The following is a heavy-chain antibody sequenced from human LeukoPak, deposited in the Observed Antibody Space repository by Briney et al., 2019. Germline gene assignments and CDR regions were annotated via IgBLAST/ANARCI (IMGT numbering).Heavy chain of an antibody. Sequence: SETLSLTCGVSGGSISSGGYSWSWIRQPPGKGLEWIGYIYHSGSTYYDPSLKSRVTISVDRSKNQFSLKLSSVTAADTAVHYCARDHIAATPEGGFDPWGQGTLVTVSS. J-gene: IGHJ5*02. V-gene: IGHV4-30-2*01. CDR2: IYHSGST. CDR1: GGSISSGGYS. CDR3: ARDHIAATPEGGFDP. D-gene: IGHD6-13*01.